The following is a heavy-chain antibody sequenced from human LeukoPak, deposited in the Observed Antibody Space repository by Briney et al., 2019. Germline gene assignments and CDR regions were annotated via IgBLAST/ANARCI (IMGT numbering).Heavy chain of an antibody. CDR3: AKDMTQFWSGPDY. Sequence: GGSLRLSCTASGFTFSSYGMHWVRQAPGKGLEWVTVISYDGSNKYFADSVKGRFTISRDNSKNTLFLQMNSLRAEDTAVYYCAKDMTQFWSGPDYWGQGTLVTVSS. V-gene: IGHV3-30*18. CDR1: GFTFSSYG. J-gene: IGHJ4*02. CDR2: ISYDGSNK. D-gene: IGHD3-3*01.